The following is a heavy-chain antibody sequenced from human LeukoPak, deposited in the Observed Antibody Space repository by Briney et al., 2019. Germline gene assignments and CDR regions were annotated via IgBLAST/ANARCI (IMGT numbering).Heavy chain of an antibody. CDR1: GFTFSSYW. D-gene: IGHD3-22*01. J-gene: IGHJ4*02. V-gene: IGHV4-4*02. CDR3: AGLVGRYSSGLYYYYFDY. Sequence: GSLRLSCVASGFTFSSYWMTWVRQPPGKGLEWIGEMYLSGTTHSNPSVKSRVTISIDKSKNQFFLSLSSVTAADTAVYYCAGLVGRYSSGLYYYYFDYWGQGTLVAVSS. CDR2: MYLSGTT.